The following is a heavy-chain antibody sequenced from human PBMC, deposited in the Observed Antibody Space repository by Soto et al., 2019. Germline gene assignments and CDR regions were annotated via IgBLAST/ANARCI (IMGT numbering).Heavy chain of an antibody. J-gene: IGHJ4*02. CDR1: GFTFSSYA. D-gene: IGHD3-22*01. CDR3: AKVEYYYDSSGYYPFDY. CDR2: ISGSGGST. V-gene: IGHV3-23*01. Sequence: PGGSLRLSCAASGFTFSSYAMSWVRQAPGKGLEWVSAISGSGGSTYYADSVKGRFTISRDNSKNTLYLQMNSLRAEDTAVYYSAKVEYYYDSSGYYPFDYWGQGTLVTVSS.